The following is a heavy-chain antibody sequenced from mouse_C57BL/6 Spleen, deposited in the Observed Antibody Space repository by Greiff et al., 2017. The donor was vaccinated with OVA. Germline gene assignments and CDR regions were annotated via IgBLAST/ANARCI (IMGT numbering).Heavy chain of an antibody. CDR3: TTGTRSGFDY. J-gene: IGHJ2*01. CDR2: IYPGDGDT. D-gene: IGHD3-2*02. V-gene: IGHV1-80*01. CDR1: GYAFSGYW. Sequence: QVQLQQSGAELVKPGASVKISCKASGYAFSGYWMNWVKQRPGKGLEWIGQIYPGDGDTNYNGKFKGKATLTADKSSSTAYMQLSSLTSEGAAVYCCTTGTRSGFDYWGPGTTLTVSS.